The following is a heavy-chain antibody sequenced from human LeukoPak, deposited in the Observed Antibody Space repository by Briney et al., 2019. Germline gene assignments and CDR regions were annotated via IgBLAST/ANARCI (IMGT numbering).Heavy chain of an antibody. V-gene: IGHV4-59*01. CDR2: SYYSGRT. D-gene: IGHD2-15*01. CDR1: GGSISSYN. Sequence: ETLSLTCTVSGGSISSYNWSWIRQPRGKGGEGIGYSYYSGRTNYNPSLKRRVTISVDTSKHHFSLKLSSVAAADTAVYYCARVECRGGSCPADCWGQGTLVTVSS. CDR3: ARVECRGGSCPADC. J-gene: IGHJ4*02.